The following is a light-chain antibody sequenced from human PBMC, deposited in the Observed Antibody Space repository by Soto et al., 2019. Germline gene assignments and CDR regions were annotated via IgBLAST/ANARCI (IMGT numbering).Light chain of an antibody. V-gene: IGLV1-40*01. Sequence: QAVVTQPPSVSGAPGQRVTISCAGSSSNIGAGYDVHWYQQLPGTAPKLLIYNNSNRPSGVPDRFSGSKSGTSASLAITGLQAEDEPDYYCQSYDSSLSNSVVFGGGTKVTVL. J-gene: IGLJ2*01. CDR3: QSYDSSLSNSVV. CDR2: NNS. CDR1: SSNIGAGYD.